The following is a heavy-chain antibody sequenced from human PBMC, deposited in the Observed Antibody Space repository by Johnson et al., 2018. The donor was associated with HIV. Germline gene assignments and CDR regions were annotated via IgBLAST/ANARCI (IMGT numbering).Heavy chain of an antibody. Sequence: VQLVESGGGLVQPGRSLRLSCAASGFTFSDYYMSWIRQAPGKGLEWVSYISSSGSTIYYAESVKGRFTISRDNSKNTLYLQMNSLRAEDTAVYYCARAGGAVRVNGFDMWGQGTMVTVSS. J-gene: IGHJ3*02. CDR1: GFTFSDYY. CDR3: ARAGGAVRVNGFDM. V-gene: IGHV3-11*04. D-gene: IGHD6-19*01. CDR2: ISSSGSTI.